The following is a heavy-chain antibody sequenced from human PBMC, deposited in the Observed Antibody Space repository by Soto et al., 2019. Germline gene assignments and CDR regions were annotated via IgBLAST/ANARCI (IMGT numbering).Heavy chain of an antibody. Sequence: SETLSLTCTVSGGSISSYYWSWIRQPPGKGLEWIGYIYYSGSTNYNPSLKSRVTISVDTSKNQFSLKLSSVTAADTAVYYCARGIDYDFWSGYQVYYFDYWGQGTLVTVSS. J-gene: IGHJ4*02. D-gene: IGHD3-3*01. V-gene: IGHV4-59*01. CDR2: IYYSGST. CDR3: ARGIDYDFWSGYQVYYFDY. CDR1: GGSISSYY.